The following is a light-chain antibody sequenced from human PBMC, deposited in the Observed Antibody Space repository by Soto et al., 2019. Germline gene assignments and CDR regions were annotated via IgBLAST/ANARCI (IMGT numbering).Light chain of an antibody. CDR3: QQYTNWPTT. CDR2: GAS. V-gene: IGKV3-15*01. J-gene: IGKJ1*01. Sequence: VMTVSPAALSVSSRERATLSCRASQSVSSEFAWYQQKPGHAPRLLIYGASTRPTGFPARFSGSGSGTEFTLTISSLQSEDFAVYHCQQYTNWPTTFGQGTKVDI. CDR1: QSVSSE.